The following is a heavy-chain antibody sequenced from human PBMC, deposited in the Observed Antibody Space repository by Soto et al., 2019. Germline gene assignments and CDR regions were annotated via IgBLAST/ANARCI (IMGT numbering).Heavy chain of an antibody. D-gene: IGHD3-10*01. CDR2: IWYDGSNK. Sequence: QVQLVESGGGVVQPGRSLRLSCAASGFTFSSYGMHWVRQAPGKGLEWVAVIWYDGSNKYYADSVKGRFTISRDNSKNTLYLQMNSLRAEDTAVYYCARDLGSGSYCHDYWGQGTLVTVSS. J-gene: IGHJ4*02. CDR1: GFTFSSYG. V-gene: IGHV3-33*01. CDR3: ARDLGSGSYCHDY.